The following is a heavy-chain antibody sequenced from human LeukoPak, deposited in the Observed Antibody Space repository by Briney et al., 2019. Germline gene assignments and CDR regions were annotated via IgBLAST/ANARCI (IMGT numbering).Heavy chain of an antibody. CDR1: GFTFSNYG. Sequence: GGSLRLSCAASGFTFSNYGMSWVRQAPGKGLEWVSGISGSGASTYYADSVKGRFTISRDNSKTTLDLQMNSLRAEDTAVYYCAKAVTGSRRVFEYWGQGTLVTVSS. CDR2: ISGSGAST. V-gene: IGHV3-23*01. J-gene: IGHJ4*02. CDR3: AKAVTGSRRVFEY. D-gene: IGHD6-19*01.